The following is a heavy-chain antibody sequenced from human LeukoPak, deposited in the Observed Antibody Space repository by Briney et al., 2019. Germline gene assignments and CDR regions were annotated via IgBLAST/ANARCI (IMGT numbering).Heavy chain of an antibody. Sequence: GGSLRLSCAASGFIFDDFSMFWVRQAPGKGLEWVSSITWHGRSTAYADSVRGRFSISRDNARNSLYLQMNSLRPEDTAFYYCTKATTRRIPAARIDSWGQGTLVTVSS. CDR1: GFIFDDFS. CDR3: TKATTRRIPAARIDS. V-gene: IGHV3-9*01. J-gene: IGHJ4*02. D-gene: IGHD6-13*01. CDR2: ITWHGRST.